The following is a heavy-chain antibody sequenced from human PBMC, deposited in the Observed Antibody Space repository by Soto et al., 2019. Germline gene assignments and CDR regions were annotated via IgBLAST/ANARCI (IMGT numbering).Heavy chain of an antibody. Sequence: ASVKVSCKASGYTFISYGISWLRQAPGQGLEWMGWISGYNGKTNYAQKFQGRVTMTTDTSTTTAYMELGSLRSDDTAVYYCARDTELLITRCDYWGQGTLVTVPS. CDR2: ISGYNGKT. V-gene: IGHV1-18*04. CDR3: ARDTELLITRCDY. D-gene: IGHD1-7*01. CDR1: GYTFISYG. J-gene: IGHJ4*02.